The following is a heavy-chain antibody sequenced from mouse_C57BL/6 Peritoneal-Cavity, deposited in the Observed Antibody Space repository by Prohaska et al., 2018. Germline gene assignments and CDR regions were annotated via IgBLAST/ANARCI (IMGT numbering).Heavy chain of an antibody. CDR1: GFTFTDYY. CDR2: IRNKANGYTT. D-gene: IGHD1-1*02. V-gene: IGHV7-3*01. CDR3: ARSPGGYYYAMDY. Sequence: VKLVESGGGLVQPGGSLSLSCAASGFTFTDYYMSWVRHPPGKALEWLGFIRNKANGYTTEYSASVKGRFTISRDNSQSILYLQMNALRAEDSATYYCARSPGGYYYAMDYWGQGTSVTVSS. J-gene: IGHJ4*01.